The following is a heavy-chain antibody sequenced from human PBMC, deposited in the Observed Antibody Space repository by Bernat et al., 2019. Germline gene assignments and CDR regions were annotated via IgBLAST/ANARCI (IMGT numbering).Heavy chain of an antibody. CDR1: GGTFSSYA. J-gene: IGHJ4*02. D-gene: IGHD2-8*01. V-gene: IGHV1-69*01. CDR2: IIPIFGTA. Sequence: QVQLVQSGAEVKKPGSSVKVSCKASGGTFSSYAISWVRQAPGQGLEWMGGIIPIFGTANYAQKFQSRVTITTDESTSTAYMELSSLRSEDTAVYYCASFDDPDCTNGVCSDYWGQGTLVTVSS. CDR3: ASFDDPDCTNGVCSDY.